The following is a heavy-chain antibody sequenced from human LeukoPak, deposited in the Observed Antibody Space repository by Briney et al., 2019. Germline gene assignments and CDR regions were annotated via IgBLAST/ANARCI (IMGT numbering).Heavy chain of an antibody. CDR3: ARHETASRGYYYGIDV. Sequence: SETLSLTCTVSGGSISSYYWSWIRQPPGKGLEWIGYIYYTGSTIYNPSLKSRVTMSVDTSRNQFSLRLSTVTAAGTAVYYCARHETASRGYYYGIDVWGQGTTVTVSS. J-gene: IGHJ6*02. V-gene: IGHV4-59*08. CDR2: IYYTGST. D-gene: IGHD1-1*01. CDR1: GGSISSYY.